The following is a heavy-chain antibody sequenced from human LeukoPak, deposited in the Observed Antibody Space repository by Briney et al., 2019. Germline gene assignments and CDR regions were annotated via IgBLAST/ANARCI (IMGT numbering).Heavy chain of an antibody. CDR3: ARGLRALRYCSSTSCHTRWFDP. CDR1: GGSFSGYY. J-gene: IGHJ5*02. V-gene: IGHV4-34*01. Sequence: KPSETLSLTCAVYGGSFSGYYWSWIRQPPGKGLEWIGEINHSGSTNYNPSLKSRVTISVDTSKNQFSLKLSSVTAADTAVYYCARGLRALRYCSSTSCHTRWFDPWGQGTLVTVSS. CDR2: INHSGST. D-gene: IGHD2-2*02.